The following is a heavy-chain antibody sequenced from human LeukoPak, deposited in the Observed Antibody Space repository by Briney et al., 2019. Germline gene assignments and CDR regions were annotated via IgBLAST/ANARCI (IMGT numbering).Heavy chain of an antibody. J-gene: IGHJ5*02. CDR3: ARGTGYCDSTTCYNWFDP. CDR1: GYSISSGYY. Sequence: KPSETLSLTCTVSGYSISSGYYWVWIRQPPGKGLEWIGSIYHSGNTYYNPSLKSRVTISVDTSKNQFSLKLSSVTAADTAVYFCARGTGYCDSTTCYNWFDPWGQGTLVTVSS. V-gene: IGHV4-38-2*02. D-gene: IGHD2-2*02. CDR2: IYHSGNT.